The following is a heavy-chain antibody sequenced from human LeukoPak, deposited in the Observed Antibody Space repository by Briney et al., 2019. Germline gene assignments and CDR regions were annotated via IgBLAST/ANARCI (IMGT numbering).Heavy chain of an antibody. CDR2: IIPILGIA. CDR3: ARVRSVTLSGSYYGDDFDY. V-gene: IGHV1-69*02. Sequence: ASVKVSCKASGGTFSSYTISWVRQAPGQGLEWMGRIIPILGIANYAQKFQGRVTITADKSTSTAYMELSSLRSEDTAVYYCARVRSVTLSGSYYGDDFDYWGQGTLVTVSS. CDR1: GGTFSSYT. J-gene: IGHJ4*02. D-gene: IGHD1-26*01.